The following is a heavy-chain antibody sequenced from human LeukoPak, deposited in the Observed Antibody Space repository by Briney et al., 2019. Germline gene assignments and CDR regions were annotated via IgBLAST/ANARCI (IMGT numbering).Heavy chain of an antibody. D-gene: IGHD5-18*01. J-gene: IGHJ4*02. V-gene: IGHV3-43*01. Sequence: GGSLRLSCAASGFTFDDYTMHWVRQAPGKGLEWVSLISWDGGNTFYADSVKGRLTISRDNSKNSLYLQMNSLRTEDTALYYCAKDFLRGYSYGYFDYWGQGTLVTVSS. CDR3: AKDFLRGYSYGYFDY. CDR1: GFTFDDYT. CDR2: ISWDGGNT.